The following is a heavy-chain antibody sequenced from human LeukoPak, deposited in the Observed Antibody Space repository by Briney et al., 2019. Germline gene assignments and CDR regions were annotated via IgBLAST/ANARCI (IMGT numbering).Heavy chain of an antibody. CDR1: GFTFGSYA. CDR3: AKDIVVGVTWAFDI. J-gene: IGHJ3*02. CDR2: ISGSGGSP. V-gene: IGHV3-23*01. D-gene: IGHD1-26*01. Sequence: GGSLRLSCAASGFTFGSYAMSWVRQAPGKGLEWVSAISGSGGSPYYADSVKGRFTISRDNSKNTLYVQMNSLRAEDTAVYYCAKDIVVGVTWAFDIWGQGTMVTVSS.